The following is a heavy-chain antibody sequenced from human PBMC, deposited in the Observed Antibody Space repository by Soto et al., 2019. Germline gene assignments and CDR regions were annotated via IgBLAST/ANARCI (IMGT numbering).Heavy chain of an antibody. CDR1: GYTFTSYG. V-gene: IGHV1-18*01. CDR3: ARVSPRPSSSSGYVWGSAWFDP. Sequence: QVQLVQSGAEVKKPGASVKVSCKASGYTFTSYGISWVRQAPGQGLEWMGWISAYNGNTNYAQKLQGRVTMTTDTCTSTAYMERRTLRSDDTAVYYCARVSPRPSSSSGYVWGSAWFDPWGQGTRVTVSS. CDR2: ISAYNGNT. J-gene: IGHJ5*02. D-gene: IGHD6-13*01.